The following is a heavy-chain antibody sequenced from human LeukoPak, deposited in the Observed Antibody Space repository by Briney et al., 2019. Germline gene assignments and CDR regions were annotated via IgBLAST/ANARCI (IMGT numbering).Heavy chain of an antibody. CDR1: GFTFSSYS. J-gene: IGHJ5*02. CDR3: VRVASGSWNWFDP. CDR2: ISSSGITI. V-gene: IGHV3-48*02. Sequence: PGGSLRLSCEASGFTFSSYSVSWVRQAPGKGPQWVSYISSSGITIYHADSVKGRFTISRDNAKNSLFLQMSSLRDEDTAVYYCVRVASGSWNWFDPWGQGTQVTVSS. D-gene: IGHD1-26*01.